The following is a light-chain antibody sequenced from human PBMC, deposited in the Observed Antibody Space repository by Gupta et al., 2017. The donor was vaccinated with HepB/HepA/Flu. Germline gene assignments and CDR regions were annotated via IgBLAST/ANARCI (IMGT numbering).Light chain of an antibody. Sequence: DIQMTQSPSSLSASVGDRVTITCRASQRISSYLNWYQQKPGKAPHLLIYGASTLQRGVPSRFSGSGSGTDFTLTISRLQPEDFATYYCQQSSHTPLTFGQGTTLESK. CDR3: QQSSHTPLT. V-gene: IGKV1-39*01. CDR1: QRISSY. CDR2: GAS. J-gene: IGKJ2*01.